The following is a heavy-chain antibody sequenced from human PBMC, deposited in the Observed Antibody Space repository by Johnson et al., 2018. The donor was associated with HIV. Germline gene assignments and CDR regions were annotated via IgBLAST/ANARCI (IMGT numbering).Heavy chain of an antibody. CDR1: GFTFSSYA. V-gene: IGHV3-30*04. CDR2: ISYAGSNK. J-gene: IGHJ3*02. Sequence: QVQLVESGGGVVQPGRSLRLSCAASGFTFSSYAMHWVRPAPGKGLAWVAVISYAGSNKYYADSVKGRFTIPRDNSQNSLYLQMNSLRAEDTALYYCTKEALYYYDSSGYRHLGGGHAFDIWGQGTMVTVSS. D-gene: IGHD3-22*01. CDR3: TKEALYYYDSSGYRHLGGGHAFDI.